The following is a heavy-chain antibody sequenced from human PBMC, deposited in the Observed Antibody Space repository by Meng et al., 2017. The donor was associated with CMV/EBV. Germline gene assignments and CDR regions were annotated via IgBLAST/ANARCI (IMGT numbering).Heavy chain of an antibody. D-gene: IGHD4-17*01. CDR3: AKDTPDDYDGSTPDDY. CDR1: GFTFSSYS. J-gene: IGHJ4*02. Sequence: ESLKISCAASGFTFSSYSMNWVRQAPGKGLEWVAYISSNGSYKYYADSVKGRFTISRDNSKNTLYLQMNSLRAEDTAVYYCAKDTPDDYDGSTPDDYWGQGTLVTVSS. CDR2: ISSNGSYK. V-gene: IGHV3-21*01.